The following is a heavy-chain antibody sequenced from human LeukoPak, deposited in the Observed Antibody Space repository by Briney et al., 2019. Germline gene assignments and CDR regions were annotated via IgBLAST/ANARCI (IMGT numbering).Heavy chain of an antibody. CDR1: GFTFDDYA. V-gene: IGHV3-9*01. CDR3: AKDRLLFGELFFDY. CDR2: ISWNSGSI. J-gene: IGHJ4*02. D-gene: IGHD3-10*02. Sequence: GGSLRLSCAASGFTFDDYAMHWVRHAPGKGLEWVSGISWNSGSIGYADSVKGRFTISRDNAKNSLYLQMNSLRAEDTAVYYCAKDRLLFGELFFDYWGQGTLVTVSS.